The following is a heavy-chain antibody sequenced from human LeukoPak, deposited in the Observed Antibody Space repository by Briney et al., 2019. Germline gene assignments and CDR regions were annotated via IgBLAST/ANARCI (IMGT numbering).Heavy chain of an antibody. CDR2: IDPGDSFT. D-gene: IGHD2-8*02. V-gene: IGHV5-10-1*01. J-gene: IGHJ4*02. CDR3: ARDGGGVSSWVSH. Sequence: GESLKISCKGSGYTFITYWIGCVRQMPGKGLEWMGRIDPGDSFTKYRPSLEGRVTISADKSLSTVYLQWSSLKASDTAIYYCARDGGGVSSWVSHWGQGTLVTVSS. CDR1: GYTFITYW.